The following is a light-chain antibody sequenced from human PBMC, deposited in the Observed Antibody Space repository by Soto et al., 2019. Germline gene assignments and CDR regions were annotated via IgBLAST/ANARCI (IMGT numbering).Light chain of an antibody. J-gene: IGKJ2*01. CDR2: GAS. CDR1: QSVTSSY. CDR3: QHYGSSLYT. V-gene: IGKV3-20*01. Sequence: EIVLTQSPGTLSLSPGERVTLSCRASQSVTSSYLAWYQQKPGQAPRLLIYGASRRSTGIPDRFSGSGSGTDITLTISRLEPEDFAVYYCQHYGSSLYTFGQGTKLDIK.